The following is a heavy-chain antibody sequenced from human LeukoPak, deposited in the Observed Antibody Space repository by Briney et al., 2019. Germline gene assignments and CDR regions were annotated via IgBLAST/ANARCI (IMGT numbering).Heavy chain of an antibody. CDR3: ARDSLGYCTNGVCYPFDY. V-gene: IGHV1-69*04. J-gene: IGHJ4*02. D-gene: IGHD2-8*01. CDR2: IIPILGIA. Sequence: ASVKVSCKASGGTFSSYAISWVRQAPGQGVEWMGRIIPILGIANYAQKFQGRVTITADKSTSTAYMELSSLRSEDTAVYYCARDSLGYCTNGVCYPFDYWGQGTLVTVSS. CDR1: GGTFSSYA.